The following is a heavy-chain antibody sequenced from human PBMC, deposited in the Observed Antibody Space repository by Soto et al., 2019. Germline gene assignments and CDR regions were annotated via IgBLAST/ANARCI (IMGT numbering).Heavy chain of an antibody. J-gene: IGHJ4*02. Sequence: SQTLSLTCAISGDSFSSNSAAWNWIRQSPSRGLEWLGRTYYRSKWYNDYAVSVKSRITINPDTSKNQFSLKLSSVTAADTAVYYCARTVPSYYYDSSGYTGLGGYFDYWGQGTLVTVSS. CDR1: GDSFSSNSAA. D-gene: IGHD3-22*01. CDR3: ARTVPSYYYDSSGYTGLGGYFDY. CDR2: TYYRSKWYN. V-gene: IGHV6-1*01.